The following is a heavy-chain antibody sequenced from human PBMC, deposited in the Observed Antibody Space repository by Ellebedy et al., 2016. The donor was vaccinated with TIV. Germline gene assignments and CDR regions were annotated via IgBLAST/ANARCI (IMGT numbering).Heavy chain of an antibody. CDR2: ISSSSSYI. J-gene: IGHJ4*02. Sequence: GGSLRLXXAASGFTVSSNYMSWVRQAPGKGLEWVSSISSSSSYIYYADSVKGRFTISRDNAKNSLYLQMNSLRAEDTAVYYCARKYYYDSSGYYSATDYWGQGTLVTVSS. CDR3: ARKYYYDSSGYYSATDY. D-gene: IGHD3-22*01. CDR1: GFTVSSNY. V-gene: IGHV3-21*01.